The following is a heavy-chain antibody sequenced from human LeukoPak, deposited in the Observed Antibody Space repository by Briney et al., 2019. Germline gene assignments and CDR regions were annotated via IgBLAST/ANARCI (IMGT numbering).Heavy chain of an antibody. Sequence: SGPTLVNPTQTLTLTCTLSGLSLSTSGLCVSWIRQPPGRALEWLARIDWDDDKYYKTSLKTRLTISKDTSKNQVVLTMTNMDPVDTATYYCAHTTNYYDSSGYYYPRVHYFDYWGQGTLVTVSS. V-gene: IGHV2-70*12. CDR3: AHTTNYYDSSGYYYPRVHYFDY. J-gene: IGHJ4*02. D-gene: IGHD3-22*01. CDR2: IDWDDDK. CDR1: GLSLSTSGLC.